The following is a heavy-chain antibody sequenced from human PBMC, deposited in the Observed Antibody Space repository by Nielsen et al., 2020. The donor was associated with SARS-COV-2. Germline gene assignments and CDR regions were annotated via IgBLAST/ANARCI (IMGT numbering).Heavy chain of an antibody. CDR1: GFTFSNYS. V-gene: IGHV3-48*04. CDR2: ISSSSTTI. J-gene: IGHJ3*02. Sequence: GESLKISCAASGFTFSNYSMNWVRQAPGKGLEWVSHISSSSTTIYYAESVKGRFTISRDNAKNSMFLQMNSLRAEDTAVYYCAKVAQNDAFDIWGQGTMVTVSP. CDR3: AKVAQNDAFDI.